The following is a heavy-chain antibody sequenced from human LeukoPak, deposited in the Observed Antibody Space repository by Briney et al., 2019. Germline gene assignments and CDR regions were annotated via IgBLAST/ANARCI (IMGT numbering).Heavy chain of an antibody. CDR3: AGDRNYDFWSGYSYWFDP. CDR1: GFTFSSYW. J-gene: IGHJ5*02. V-gene: IGHV3-7*01. CDR2: IKQDGSEK. D-gene: IGHD3-3*01. Sequence: SGGSLRLSCAASGFTFSSYWMSWVRQAPGKGLEWVANIKQDGSEKYYVDSVKGRFTISRDNAKNSLYLQMNSLRAEDTAVYYCAGDRNYDFWSGYSYWFDPWGQGTLVTVSS.